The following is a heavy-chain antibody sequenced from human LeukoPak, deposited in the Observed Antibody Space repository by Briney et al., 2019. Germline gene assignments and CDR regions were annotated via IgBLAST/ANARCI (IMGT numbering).Heavy chain of an antibody. J-gene: IGHJ3*02. Sequence: GGSLRLSCAASGLTFSNYAMSWVRQAPGKGLEWVSLISGSGGSTYYADSVKGRFTISRDNSKSTLYLQMNSLRADDTAVYYCAKVGWELRDAFDIWGQGTMVTVSS. CDR3: AKVGWELRDAFDI. V-gene: IGHV3-23*01. D-gene: IGHD1-26*01. CDR2: ISGSGGST. CDR1: GLTFSNYA.